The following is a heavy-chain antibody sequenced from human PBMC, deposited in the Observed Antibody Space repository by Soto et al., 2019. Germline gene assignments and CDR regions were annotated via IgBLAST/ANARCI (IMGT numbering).Heavy chain of an antibody. D-gene: IGHD7-27*01. CDR1: GGSVSIGSYY. V-gene: IGHV4-61*01. CDR3: ASSVGMGWFDP. J-gene: IGHJ5*02. CDR2: INYSGST. Sequence: QVQLQESGPGLVKPSETLSLTCTVSGGSVSIGSYYWSWIRQPPGKGLEWIGYINYSGSTNYNPPLKSRVTMSLDTSKNQFALKLSSVTAADTAVYYCASSVGMGWFDPWGQGTLVTVSS.